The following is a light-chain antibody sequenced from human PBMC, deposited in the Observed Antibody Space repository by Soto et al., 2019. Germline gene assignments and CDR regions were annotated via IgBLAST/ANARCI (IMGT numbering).Light chain of an antibody. CDR1: QSLASNY. Sequence: IVLTQSPGTLSLSPGERATLSCRASQSLASNYLAWYQQKPGQAPRLLIYGASNRAAGIPDRFSGSGSGTEFTVTISKVEPEDFAVYYGQQYGSTPPGSFGRGTRLEIK. CDR3: QQYGSTPPGS. CDR2: GAS. V-gene: IGKV3-20*01. J-gene: IGKJ2*03.